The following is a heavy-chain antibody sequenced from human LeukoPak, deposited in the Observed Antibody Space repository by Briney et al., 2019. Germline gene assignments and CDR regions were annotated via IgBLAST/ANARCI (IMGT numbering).Heavy chain of an antibody. D-gene: IGHD4-23*01. J-gene: IGHJ6*03. Sequence: ASVKVSCKASGYTFTGYYMHWVRQAPGQGLEWMGWINPNSGGTNYAQKFQGRVTMTRDTSISTAYMELSRMRSDDTAVYYCAREPVVYYYYMDVWGKGTTVTVSS. CDR2: INPNSGGT. V-gene: IGHV1-2*02. CDR1: GYTFTGYY. CDR3: AREPVVYYYYMDV.